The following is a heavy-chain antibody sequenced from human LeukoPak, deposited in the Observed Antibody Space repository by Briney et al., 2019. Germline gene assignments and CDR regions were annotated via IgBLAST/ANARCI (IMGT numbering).Heavy chain of an antibody. V-gene: IGHV1-24*01. CDR1: GYTLTELS. Sequence: ASVKVSCKVSGYTLTELSMHWVRQAPGKGLEWMGGFDPEDGETIYAQKFQGRVTMTEDTSTDTAYMELSSLRSEDTAVYYCARSGDIVVVPAAIGGVAFDIWGQGTMVTVSS. D-gene: IGHD2-2*02. CDR2: FDPEDGET. J-gene: IGHJ3*02. CDR3: ARSGDIVVVPAAIGGVAFDI.